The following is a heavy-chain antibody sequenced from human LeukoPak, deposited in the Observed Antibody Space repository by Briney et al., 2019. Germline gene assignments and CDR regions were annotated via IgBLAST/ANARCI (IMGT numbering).Heavy chain of an antibody. CDR1: GFTFSSYD. Sequence: GGSLRLSCAASGFTFSSYDMHWVRQATGKGLEWVSAIGTASDTYYPGSVKGRFTISRENAKNSLYLQMNSLRAGDTAVYYCARGLYSSGKFDYWGQGTLVTVSS. CDR3: ARGLYSSGKFDY. V-gene: IGHV3-13*01. CDR2: IGTASDT. J-gene: IGHJ4*02. D-gene: IGHD6-19*01.